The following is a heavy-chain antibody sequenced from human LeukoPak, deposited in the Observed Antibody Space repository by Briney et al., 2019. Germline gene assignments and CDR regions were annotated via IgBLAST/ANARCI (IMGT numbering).Heavy chain of an antibody. CDR3: ATGNYYDSRGYYTFGH. V-gene: IGHV3-74*01. CDR1: GFAVNKYW. J-gene: IGHJ4*02. CDR2: INGDGSTT. D-gene: IGHD3-22*01. Sequence: GGSLRLSCAASGFAVNKYWMHWVRHTPGKGLVWVSRINGDGSTTSYADSQKGGFTISRDNAKNTLYLRMSSLRAEDTAVYYCATGNYYDSRGYYTFGHWGQGTLVTVSS.